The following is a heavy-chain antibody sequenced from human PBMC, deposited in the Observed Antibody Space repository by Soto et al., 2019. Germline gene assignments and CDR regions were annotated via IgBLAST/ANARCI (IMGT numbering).Heavy chain of an antibody. CDR1: GYTFTSYA. J-gene: IGHJ5*02. CDR2: INAGNGNT. D-gene: IGHD6-13*01. Sequence: ASVKVSCKASGYTFTSYAMHWVRQAPGQRLEWMGWINAGNGNTKYSQKFQGRVTITRDTSASTAYMELSSLRSEDTAVYYCARGARLPVARGMAAAGPGFDPWGQRTLDTGSS. CDR3: ARGARLPVARGMAAAGPGFDP. V-gene: IGHV1-3*01.